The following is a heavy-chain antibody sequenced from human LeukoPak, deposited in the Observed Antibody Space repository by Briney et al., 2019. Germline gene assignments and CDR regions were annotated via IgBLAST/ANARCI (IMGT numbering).Heavy chain of an antibody. V-gene: IGHV4-34*01. CDR1: GGSFSSYY. CDR3: ARGYCSSTGCFRGRGNRLNWFDP. J-gene: IGHJ5*02. D-gene: IGHD2-2*01. Sequence: SETLSLTCGVYGGSFSSYYWTWIRQPPGKGLEWIGEINHSGSTNYNPSLKSRVTISVDTSKNQFSLKLSSVTAADTAVYYCARGYCSSTGCFRGRGNRLNWFDPWGQGTLVTVSS. CDR2: INHSGST.